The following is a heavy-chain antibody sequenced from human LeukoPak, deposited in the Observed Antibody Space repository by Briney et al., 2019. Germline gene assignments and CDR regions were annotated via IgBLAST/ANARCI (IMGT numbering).Heavy chain of an antibody. D-gene: IGHD2-8*01. CDR2: LKQDGSEK. CDR3: ARDGVYRSSAPDY. J-gene: IGHJ4*02. CDR1: GFTFSSYC. V-gene: IGHV3-7*01. Sequence: PGGSLRLSCAASGFTFSSYCMSWVRQAPGKGLEWVANLKQDGSEKYYVDSVKGRFTISRDNAKNSLYLQMNSLRAEDTAVYYCARDGVYRSSAPDYWGQGTLVTVSS.